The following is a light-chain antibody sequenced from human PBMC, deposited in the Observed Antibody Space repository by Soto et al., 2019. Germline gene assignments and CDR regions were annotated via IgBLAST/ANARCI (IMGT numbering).Light chain of an antibody. V-gene: IGKV3-15*01. CDR1: QSVSSS. CDR3: QQYKNWPWT. CDR2: GAS. J-gene: IGKJ1*01. Sequence: EIVMTQSPATLSVSPGERATLSCWTSQSVSSSLAWYQQKPGQAPSLLIYGASTRATGIPARFSGSGSGTEFTLTISSLQSEDCAVYYCQQYKNWPWTFGQGTKVDIK.